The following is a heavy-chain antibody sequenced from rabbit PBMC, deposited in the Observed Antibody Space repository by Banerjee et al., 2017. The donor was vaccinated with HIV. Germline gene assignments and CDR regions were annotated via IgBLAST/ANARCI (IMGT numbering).Heavy chain of an antibody. D-gene: IGHD1-1*01. V-gene: IGHV1S40*01. Sequence: QSLEESGGDLVKPGASLTLTCIASGIDFSSYYYMCWVRQAPGKGLEWIACIDTGSSGFTYFASWAKGRFTISKTSSTTVTLQMTSLTAADTATYFCARDTSSSFSSYGMDLWGPGTLVTVS. J-gene: IGHJ6*01. CDR2: IDTGSSGFT. CDR1: GIDFSSYYY. CDR3: ARDTSSSFSSYGMDL.